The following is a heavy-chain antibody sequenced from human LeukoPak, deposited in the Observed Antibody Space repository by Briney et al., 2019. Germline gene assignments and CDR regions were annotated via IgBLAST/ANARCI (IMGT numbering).Heavy chain of an antibody. V-gene: IGHV1-3*01. CDR1: GYTFTSYA. CDR3: ARDKTRYFDWSDAFDI. CDR2: INAGNGNT. J-gene: IGHJ3*02. D-gene: IGHD3-9*01. Sequence: ASVKVSCKASGYTFTSYAMHWVRQAPGQRLEWMGWINAGNGNTKHSQKFQGRVTITRDTSASTAYMELSSLRSEDTAVYYCARDKTRYFDWSDAFDIWGQGTMVTVSS.